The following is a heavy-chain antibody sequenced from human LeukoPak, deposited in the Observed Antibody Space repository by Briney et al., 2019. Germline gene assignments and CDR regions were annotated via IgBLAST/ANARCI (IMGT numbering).Heavy chain of an antibody. D-gene: IGHD1-1*01. CDR3: ARGGSDWNDVRYNWFDP. CDR2: IFQSGST. CDR1: GGSISSGDYS. Sequence: PSGTLSLTCAVSGGSISSGDYSWSWIRQPPGKGLEWIGYIFQSGSTYYNPSLKSRVTISVDRSKNQFSLKLSSVTAADTAVYYCARGGSDWNDVRYNWFDPWGQGSLVTVSS. V-gene: IGHV4-30-2*01. J-gene: IGHJ5*02.